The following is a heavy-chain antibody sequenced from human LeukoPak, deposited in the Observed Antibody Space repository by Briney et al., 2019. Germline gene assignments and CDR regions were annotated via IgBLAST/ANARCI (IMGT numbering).Heavy chain of an antibody. Sequence: GGSLRLSCAASGFTFSSYWMHWVRQAPGKGLVWVSLINSDGSSTSYADSVKGRFTISRDNAKNTLYLQMNSLRAEDTAVYYCARDQEMATTGPFDYWGQGTLVTVSS. CDR2: INSDGSST. CDR1: GFTFSSYW. V-gene: IGHV3-74*01. CDR3: ARDQEMATTGPFDY. D-gene: IGHD5-24*01. J-gene: IGHJ4*02.